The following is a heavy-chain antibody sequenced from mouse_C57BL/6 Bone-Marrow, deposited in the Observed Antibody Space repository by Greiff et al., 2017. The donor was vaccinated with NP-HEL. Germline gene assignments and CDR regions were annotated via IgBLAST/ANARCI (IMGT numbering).Heavy chain of an antibody. J-gene: IGHJ3*01. CDR1: GYTFTSYT. V-gene: IGHV1-4*01. D-gene: IGHD1-1*01. CDR3: AISVVPKGLAY. CDR2: INPRSGYT. Sequence: VQLQQSGAELARPGASVKMSCKASGYTFTSYTMHWVQQRPGQGLEWIGYINPRSGYTKYNQKFKDKATLTADKSSSTAYMTLSSLTSEDSAVYYSAISVVPKGLAYWGQGTLVTVSA.